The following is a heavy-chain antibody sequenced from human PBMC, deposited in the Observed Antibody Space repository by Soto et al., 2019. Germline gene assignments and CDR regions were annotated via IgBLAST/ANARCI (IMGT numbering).Heavy chain of an antibody. CDR1: GFTFSSYA. CDR2: ISGSGGST. V-gene: IGHV3-23*01. D-gene: IGHD2-21*01. Sequence: GGSLRLSCAASGFTFSSYAMSWVRQAPGKGLEWVSAISGSGGSTYYADSVKGRFTISRDNSKNTLYLQMNSLRAEDTAIYYCAKDLVFPYYFDYWGQGTLVTVSS. CDR3: AKDLVFPYYFDY. J-gene: IGHJ4*02.